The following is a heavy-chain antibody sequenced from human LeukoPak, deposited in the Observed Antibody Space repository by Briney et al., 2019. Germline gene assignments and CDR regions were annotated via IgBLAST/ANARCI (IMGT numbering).Heavy chain of an antibody. CDR3: ASAHDYGDYFDY. Sequence: GGSLRLSCAASGFTFSSYSMNWVRQAPGKGLEWVSSISSSSSYIYYADSVKGRFTISRDYAKNSLYLQMNSLRAEDTAVYYCASAHDYGDYFDYWGQGTLVTVSS. D-gene: IGHD4-17*01. J-gene: IGHJ4*02. CDR1: GFTFSSYS. V-gene: IGHV3-21*01. CDR2: ISSSSSYI.